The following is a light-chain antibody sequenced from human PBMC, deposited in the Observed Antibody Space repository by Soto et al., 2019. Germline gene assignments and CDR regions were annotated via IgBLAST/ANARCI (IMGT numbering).Light chain of an antibody. CDR2: DVS. V-gene: IGKV1-5*01. Sequence: DIQMTQSLSTLPASVGARVTISCRASQTVERGLASYQQKPGTDTKLLISDVSTLERGVPSRFSGSGSATEFTLTISSLQSDDFATYYSQQYKDHVWTFGPGTKV. CDR3: QQYKDHVWT. CDR1: QTVERG. J-gene: IGKJ1*01.